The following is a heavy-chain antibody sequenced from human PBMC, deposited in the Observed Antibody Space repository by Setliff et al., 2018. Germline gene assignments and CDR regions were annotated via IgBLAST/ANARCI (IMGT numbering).Heavy chain of an antibody. J-gene: IGHJ3*02. CDR1: GGSISDTGYF. Sequence: SETLSLTCTVPGGSISDTGYFWGWVRQPPGKGLEWIGNIYFGGNTYFNPSFKSRVTMSIDTSNSQFSLKLSSATAADTAIYYCARDASASDGRNAFDIWGQGTMVTVSS. V-gene: IGHV4-39*07. CDR3: ARDASASDGRNAFDI. CDR2: IYFGGNT. D-gene: IGHD1-26*01.